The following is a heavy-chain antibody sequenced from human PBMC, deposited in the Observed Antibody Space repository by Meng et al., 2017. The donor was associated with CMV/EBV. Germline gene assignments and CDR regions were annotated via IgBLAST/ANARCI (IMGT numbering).Heavy chain of an antibody. J-gene: IGHJ4*02. V-gene: IGHV4-34*01. D-gene: IGHD3-22*01. CDR3: ARVAEGYYYDSSGYRPPFDS. CDR2: INHSGST. CDR1: GGSFSGYY. Sequence: SETLSLTCAVYGGSFSGYYWSWIRQPPGKGLEWIGEINHSGSTNYNPSLKSRVTISVDTSKNQFSLKLSSVTAADTAVYYCARVAEGYYYDSSGYRPPFDSWGQGTLVTVSS.